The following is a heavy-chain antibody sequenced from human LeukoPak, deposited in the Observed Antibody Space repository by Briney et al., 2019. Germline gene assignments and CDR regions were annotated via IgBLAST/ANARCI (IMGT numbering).Heavy chain of an antibody. J-gene: IGHJ4*02. V-gene: IGHV3-23*01. Sequence: GGSLRLSCAASGFTFSSYAMSWVRQAPGKGLEWVSAISGSGGSIYYADSVKGRFTISRDNSKNTLYLQMNSLRAEDTAVYYCAKSGNYIPEYFDYWGQGTLVTVSS. CDR1: GFTFSSYA. D-gene: IGHD4-11*01. CDR3: AKSGNYIPEYFDY. CDR2: ISGSGGSI.